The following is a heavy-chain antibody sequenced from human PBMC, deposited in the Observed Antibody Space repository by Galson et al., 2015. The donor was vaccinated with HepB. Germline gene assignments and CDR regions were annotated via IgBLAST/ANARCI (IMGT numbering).Heavy chain of an antibody. CDR3: ARRDCSSTSCLYYFDY. Sequence: SVKVSCKASGYTFTSYGISWVRQAPGQGLEWMGWISAYNGNTNYAQKLQGRVTMTTDTSTSTAYMELRSLRSDDTAMYYCARRDCSSTSCLYYFDYWGQGTLVTVSS. J-gene: IGHJ4*02. D-gene: IGHD2-2*01. V-gene: IGHV1-18*01. CDR1: GYTFTSYG. CDR2: ISAYNGNT.